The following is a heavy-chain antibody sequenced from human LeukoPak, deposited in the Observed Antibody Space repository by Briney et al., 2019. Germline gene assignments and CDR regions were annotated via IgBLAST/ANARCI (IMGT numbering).Heavy chain of an antibody. CDR3: ARDEETAAAGTFDC. V-gene: IGHV3-48*02. J-gene: IGHJ4*02. D-gene: IGHD6-13*01. Sequence: GGSLRLSCAASGFTFNAYSMNWVRQAPGKGLEWVSYISYSSSTIYYADSVKGRFTISRDNAKNSLYLQMNSLRDEDTAVYYCARDEETAAAGTFDCWGQGTLVTVSS. CDR2: ISYSSSTI. CDR1: GFTFNAYS.